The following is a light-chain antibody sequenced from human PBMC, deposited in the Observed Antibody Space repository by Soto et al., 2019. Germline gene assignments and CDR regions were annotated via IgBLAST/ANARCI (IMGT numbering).Light chain of an antibody. J-gene: IGLJ1*01. CDR1: SSDVGGYNY. V-gene: IGLV2-14*01. CDR2: EVS. CDR3: SSYTSSSTYV. Sequence: QSVVAQPACVSWSPGQSITISCTGTSSDVGGYNYVSWYQQHPGKAPKLMIYEVSNRPSGVSNRFSGSKSGNTASLTISGLQAEDEADYYCSSYTSSSTYVFGTGAKVTVL.